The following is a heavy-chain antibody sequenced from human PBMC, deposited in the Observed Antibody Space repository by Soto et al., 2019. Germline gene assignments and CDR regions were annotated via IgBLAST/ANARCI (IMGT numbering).Heavy chain of an antibody. Sequence: QVQLVESGGGVVQPGRSLRLSCAASGFTFSSYGMHWVRQAPGKGLEWVAVIWYDGSNKYYADSVKGRFTISRDNSKNTLYLQMNSLRAEDTAVYYCARDAIYLPQGWFDPGGQGTLVTVSS. V-gene: IGHV3-33*01. CDR2: IWYDGSNK. CDR3: ARDAIYLPQGWFDP. CDR1: GFTFSSYG. J-gene: IGHJ5*02.